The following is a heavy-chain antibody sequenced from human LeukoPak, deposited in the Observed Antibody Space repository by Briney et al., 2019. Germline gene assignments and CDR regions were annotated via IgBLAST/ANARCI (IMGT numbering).Heavy chain of an antibody. CDR2: ISGSGGST. D-gene: IGHD1-26*01. CDR3: AKAGWEPPGYYYYYMDV. CDR1: GFTFSSYA. J-gene: IGHJ6*03. Sequence: GGSLRPSCAASGFTFSSYAMSWVRQAPGKGLEWVSAISGSGGSTYYAGSVKGRFTISRDNSKNTLYLQMNSLRAEDTAVYYCAKAGWEPPGYYYYYMDVWGKGTAVTVSS. V-gene: IGHV3-23*01.